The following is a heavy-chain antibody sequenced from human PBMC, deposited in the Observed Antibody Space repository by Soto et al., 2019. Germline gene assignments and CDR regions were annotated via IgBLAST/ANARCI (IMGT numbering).Heavy chain of an antibody. V-gene: IGHV4-59*08. Sequence: QVQLQESGPGLVKPSETLSLTCTVSGGSISSYYWSWIRQPPGKGQEWIGYIYYSGSTNYNPSLKSRVTISVDTSKNQFSLKLSSVTAADPAVYYCARRGYSYGNIDYWGQGTLVTVSS. CDR3: ARRGYSYGNIDY. CDR2: IYYSGST. J-gene: IGHJ4*02. D-gene: IGHD5-18*01. CDR1: GGSISSYY.